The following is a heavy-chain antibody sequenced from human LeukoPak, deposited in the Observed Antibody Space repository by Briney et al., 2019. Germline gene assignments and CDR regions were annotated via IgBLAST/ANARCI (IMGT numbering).Heavy chain of an antibody. Sequence: GGSLRLSCSASKFTFSSAWMSWVRQAPGKGLEWLGRIKPNTDGGTAAYAAPVEDRFTISRDDLKGMLYLQMNSLKIEDTAVYYCATYPQNRHWGQGTLVTVSP. CDR2: IKPNTDGGTA. V-gene: IGHV3-15*01. D-gene: IGHD2/OR15-2a*01. CDR3: ATYPQNRH. CDR1: KFTFSSAW. J-gene: IGHJ4*02.